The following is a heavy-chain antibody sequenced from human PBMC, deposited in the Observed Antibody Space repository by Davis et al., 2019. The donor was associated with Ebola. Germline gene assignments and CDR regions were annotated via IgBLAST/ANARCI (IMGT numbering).Heavy chain of an antibody. J-gene: IGHJ3*01. CDR1: GYIFTSYD. V-gene: IGHV1-8*01. CDR2: MNPNSGNT. CDR3: ARRRWSSSGCIFS. D-gene: IGHD3-22*01. Sequence: AASVKVSCKASGYIFTSYDINWVRQATGQGLEWMGWMNPNSGNTGYARKLQDRVTMTRDTSINTAYMELSSLRSEDTAVYYCARRRWSSSGCIFSWGQGTMVTVSS.